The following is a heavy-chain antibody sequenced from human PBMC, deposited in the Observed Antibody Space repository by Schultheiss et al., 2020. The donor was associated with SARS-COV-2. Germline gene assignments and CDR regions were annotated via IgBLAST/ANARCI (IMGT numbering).Heavy chain of an antibody. CDR1: GFTVSSNY. V-gene: IGHV3-23*01. D-gene: IGHD3-10*01. CDR3: AKGSGDITMVRGVIITSYYYYYMDV. CDR2: ISGSGGST. J-gene: IGHJ6*03. Sequence: GGSLRLSCAASGFTVSSNYMSWVRQAPGKGLEWVSAISGSGGSTYYADSVKGRFTISRDNSKNTLYLQMNSLRAEDTAVYYCAKGSGDITMVRGVIITSYYYYYMDVWGKGTTVTVSS.